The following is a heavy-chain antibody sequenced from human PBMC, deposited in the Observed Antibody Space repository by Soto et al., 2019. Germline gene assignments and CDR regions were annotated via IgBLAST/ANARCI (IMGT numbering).Heavy chain of an antibody. Sequence: SVKVSCKASGGTFSSYAISWVRQAPGQGLEWMGGIIPIFGTANYAQKFQGRVTITADESTSTAYMELSSLRSEDTAVYYCARARLYYYDSSGYLPGNWFDPWGQGTLVTVSS. CDR3: ARARLYYYDSSGYLPGNWFDP. CDR1: GGTFSSYA. D-gene: IGHD3-22*01. V-gene: IGHV1-69*13. CDR2: IIPIFGTA. J-gene: IGHJ5*02.